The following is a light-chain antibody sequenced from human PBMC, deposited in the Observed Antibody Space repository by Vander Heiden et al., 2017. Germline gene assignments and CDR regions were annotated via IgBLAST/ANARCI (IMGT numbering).Light chain of an antibody. V-gene: IGLV1-44*01. Sequence: QSVLTQPPSASGTPGQWLSLSCSGSSSDIGTNTVNWYQQLPGTAPKLLIFGNNQRPSGVPDRFSGSKSGTSASLAISGLQSEDDADYYCAAWDDSLKTVVFGGGTKVTVL. CDR1: SSDIGTNT. CDR3: AAWDDSLKTVV. CDR2: GNN. J-gene: IGLJ2*01.